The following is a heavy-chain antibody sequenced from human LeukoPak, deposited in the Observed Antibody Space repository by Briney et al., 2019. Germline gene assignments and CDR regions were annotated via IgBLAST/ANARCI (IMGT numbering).Heavy chain of an antibody. V-gene: IGHV3-30*03. Sequence: GGSLRLSCAASGFTFSSYGMHWVRQAPGKGLEWVAVISYDGSNKYYADSVKGRFTISRDNSKNTLYLQMNSLRAEDTAVYYCASGMDSSGYHDWGQGTLVTVSS. CDR2: ISYDGSNK. CDR1: GFTFSSYG. J-gene: IGHJ4*02. D-gene: IGHD3-22*01. CDR3: ASGMDSSGYHD.